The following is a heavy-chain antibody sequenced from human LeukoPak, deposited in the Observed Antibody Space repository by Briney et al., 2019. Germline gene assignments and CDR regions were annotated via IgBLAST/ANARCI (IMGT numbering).Heavy chain of an antibody. D-gene: IGHD1-26*01. Sequence: GASVKVSCKASGYTFTSYDINWVRQATGQGLEWMGWMNPNSGNTGYAQKFQGRVTITRNTSISTAYMELSSLRSEDTAVYYCARDNPVPTMREPYSGSRAIYYYYGMDVWGQGTTVTVSS. V-gene: IGHV1-8*03. CDR3: ARDNPVPTMREPYSGSRAIYYYYGMDV. CDR1: GYTFTSYD. J-gene: IGHJ6*02. CDR2: MNPNSGNT.